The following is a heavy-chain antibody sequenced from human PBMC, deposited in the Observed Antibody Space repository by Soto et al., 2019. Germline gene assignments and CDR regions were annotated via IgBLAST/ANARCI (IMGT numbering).Heavy chain of an antibody. CDR3: ARTLVGAPPFDY. CDR2: IYYSGST. CDR1: GGSISSGNYY. V-gene: IGHV4-30-4*01. Sequence: QVQLQESGPGRVKPSQTLSLTCTVSGGSISSGNYYWSWIRQPPGKGLEWIGYIYYSGSTYYNPSLKRRVTRSVDTSKNQFSLKLSSVTAADTAVYYCARTLVGAPPFDYWGQGTLVTVSS. J-gene: IGHJ4*02. D-gene: IGHD1-26*01.